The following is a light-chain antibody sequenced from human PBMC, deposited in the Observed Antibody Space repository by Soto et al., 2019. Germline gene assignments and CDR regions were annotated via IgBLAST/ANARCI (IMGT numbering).Light chain of an antibody. V-gene: IGLV1-44*01. Sequence: QSVLTQSPSASGPPGQRVVISCSGSDSNIGSNVVNWYQQFPGTAPKLLIYTYNRRPSGVPDRFSGSKSGTSASLVISGLQSEDESVYYWPTWDARRRGYVSRSGTKVT. CDR3: PTWDARRRGYV. CDR2: TYN. CDR1: DSNIGSNV. J-gene: IGLJ1*01.